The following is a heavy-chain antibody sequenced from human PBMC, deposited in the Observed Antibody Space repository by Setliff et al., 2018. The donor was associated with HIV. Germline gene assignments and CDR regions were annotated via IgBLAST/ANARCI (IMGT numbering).Heavy chain of an antibody. CDR1: GYTFSTNA. CDR2: INAGDDNT. CDR3: ARGSCSGCYLSDY. Sequence: GASVKVSCKAFGYTFSTNAIHWVRQAPGQRLEWMGYINAGDDNTRYSEKFQGRVTITRDTSANTAYMELSGLRSEDTAVYYCARGSCSGCYLSDYWGLGTLVTVSS. J-gene: IGHJ4*02. D-gene: IGHD6-19*01. V-gene: IGHV1-3*01.